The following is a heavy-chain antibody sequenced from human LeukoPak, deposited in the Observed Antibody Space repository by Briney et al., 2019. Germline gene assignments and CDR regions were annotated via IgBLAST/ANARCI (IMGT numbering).Heavy chain of an antibody. CDR1: GYSFTSYF. CDR3: AKDRAAVVPYYFDS. D-gene: IGHD6-13*01. J-gene: IGHJ4*02. CDR2: INVNVRSK. V-gene: IGHV1-46*01. Sequence: GASVTVSCRASGYSFTSYFMHWVRQAPGQGLEWMGVINVNVRSKNYAQRFQDRVTITRDNSKDTLYMEVNGLTSEDTAVYYFAKDRAAVVPYYFDSWGLGTLVTVSS.